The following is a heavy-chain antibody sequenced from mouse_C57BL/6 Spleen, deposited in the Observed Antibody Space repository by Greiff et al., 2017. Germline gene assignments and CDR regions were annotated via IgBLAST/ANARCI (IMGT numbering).Heavy chain of an antibody. V-gene: IGHV1-64*01. CDR3: ARIYYDYDPVAY. J-gene: IGHJ3*01. CDR1: GYTFTSYW. D-gene: IGHD2-4*01. CDR2: IHPNSGST. Sequence: QVQLQQPGAELVKPGASVKLSCKASGYTFTSYWMHWVKQRPGQGLEWIGMIHPNSGSTNYNEKFKSKATLTVDKSSSTAYMQLSSLTSEDSAVYYCARIYYDYDPVAYWGQGTLVTVSA.